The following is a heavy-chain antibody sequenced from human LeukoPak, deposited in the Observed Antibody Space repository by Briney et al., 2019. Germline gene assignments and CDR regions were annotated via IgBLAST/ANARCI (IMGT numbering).Heavy chain of an antibody. V-gene: IGHV3-30*02. Sequence: GGSLRLSCAASGFTFSSYGMHWVRQAPGKGLEWVAFIRYDGSNKYYADSVKGRFTISRDNSKNTLYLQMNSLRAEDTAVYYCAKGYYSSSYVDYWGQGTLVTVSS. CDR2: IRYDGSNK. J-gene: IGHJ4*02. CDR1: GFTFSSYG. D-gene: IGHD6-6*01. CDR3: AKGYYSSSYVDY.